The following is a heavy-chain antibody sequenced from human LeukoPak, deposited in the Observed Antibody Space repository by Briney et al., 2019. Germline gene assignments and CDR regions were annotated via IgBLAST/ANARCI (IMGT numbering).Heavy chain of an antibody. CDR3: ARDQCSGGGCYSGWFDP. D-gene: IGHD2-15*01. CDR2: ISGSGGST. J-gene: IGHJ5*02. V-gene: IGHV3-23*01. CDR1: GFTFSSYA. Sequence: GGSLRLSCEASGFTFSSYAMSWVRQAPGKGLEWVSAISGSGGSTYYADSVKGRFTISRDNSKNTLYLQMNNLRAEDTAVYYCARDQCSGGGCYSGWFDPWGQGTLVIVSS.